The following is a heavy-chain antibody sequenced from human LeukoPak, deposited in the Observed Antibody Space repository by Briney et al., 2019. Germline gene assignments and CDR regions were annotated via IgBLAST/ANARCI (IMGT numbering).Heavy chain of an antibody. Sequence: PGGSLRLSCVASGFTFSTYAMGWVRQVPGKGLEWVSSVSESGGSTYYADSVKGRFTISRDNAKNTLFLQMNSLGAEDSAVYYCARGNFYSGSGSSPLDYWGQGTLVTVSS. V-gene: IGHV3-23*01. J-gene: IGHJ4*02. CDR2: VSESGGST. CDR3: ARGNFYSGSGSSPLDY. D-gene: IGHD3-10*01. CDR1: GFTFSTYA.